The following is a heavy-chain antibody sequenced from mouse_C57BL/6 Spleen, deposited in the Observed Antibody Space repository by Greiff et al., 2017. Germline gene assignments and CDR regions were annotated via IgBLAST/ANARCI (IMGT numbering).Heavy chain of an antibody. V-gene: IGHV1-15*01. CDR2: IDPETGGT. CDR3: TCSLDSSGYVAWFAD. Sequence: QVQLKQSGAELVRPGASVTLSCKASGYTFTDYEMHWVKQTPVHGLEWIGAIDPETGGTAYNQKFKGKAILTADKSSSTAYMELRSLTSEDSAVYYCTCSLDSSGYVAWFADWGQGTLVTVSA. D-gene: IGHD3-2*02. J-gene: IGHJ3*01. CDR1: GYTFTDYE.